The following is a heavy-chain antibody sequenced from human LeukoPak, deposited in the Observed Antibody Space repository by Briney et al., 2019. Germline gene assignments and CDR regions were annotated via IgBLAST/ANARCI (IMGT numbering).Heavy chain of an antibody. CDR1: GFTFSDYY. J-gene: IGHJ6*03. Sequence: RGGALRLCCAASGFTFSDYYMSWIRHAPGKGLGRVSYISRSGSTIYYADAVKRRFTISRDNAKNSVYLQMNTLRAEDTAVYYCARGRGKGDYYYMDVWGKGTTVTISS. CDR2: ISRSGSTI. V-gene: IGHV3-11*01. D-gene: IGHD3-16*01. CDR3: ARGRGKGDYYYMDV.